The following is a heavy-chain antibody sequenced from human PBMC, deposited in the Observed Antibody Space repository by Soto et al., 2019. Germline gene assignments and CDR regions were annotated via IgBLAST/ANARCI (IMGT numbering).Heavy chain of an antibody. Sequence: PSVPKSHRYTVADGKIGNSGDCWGRIRQPPGKGLEWIGSTYYSGSTYYNPSLKSRVTISVDTSKNQFSLKLSSVTAADTAVYYCARKPILRITIFGVVMSWFDPWCHGPLVTVSS. V-gene: IGHV4-39*01. CDR2: TYYSGST. CDR1: DGKIGNSGDC. CDR3: ARKPILRITIFGVVMSWFDP. J-gene: IGHJ5*02. D-gene: IGHD3-3*01.